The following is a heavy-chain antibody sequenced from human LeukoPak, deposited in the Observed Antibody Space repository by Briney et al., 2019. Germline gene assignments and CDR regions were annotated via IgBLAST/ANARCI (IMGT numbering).Heavy chain of an antibody. CDR1: GGSISSGDYY. V-gene: IGHV4-30-4*08. CDR2: IYYSGST. J-gene: IGHJ5*02. CDR3: ARDYCGSDCYYGWFDP. D-gene: IGHD2-21*01. Sequence: SQTLSLTCTVSGGSISSGDYYWSWIRQPPGKGLEWIGYIYYSGSTYYNPSLKSRVTISVDTSKNQFSLKLSSVTAADTAVYYCARDYCGSDCYYGWFDPWGQGTLVTVSS.